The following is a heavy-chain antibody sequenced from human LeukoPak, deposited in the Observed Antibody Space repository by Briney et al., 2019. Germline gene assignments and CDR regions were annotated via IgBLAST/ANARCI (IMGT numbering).Heavy chain of an antibody. Sequence: AASVKVSCKASGYTFTSYDINWVRQATGQGLEWMGWMNPNSGNTGYAQKFQGRVTMTRNTSISTAYMELSSLRSEDTAVYYCGRASLYYDFWSGYLRPGHWFDPWGQGTLVTVSS. CDR1: GYTFTSYD. CDR2: MNPNSGNT. V-gene: IGHV1-8*01. J-gene: IGHJ5*02. CDR3: GRASLYYDFWSGYLRPGHWFDP. D-gene: IGHD3-3*01.